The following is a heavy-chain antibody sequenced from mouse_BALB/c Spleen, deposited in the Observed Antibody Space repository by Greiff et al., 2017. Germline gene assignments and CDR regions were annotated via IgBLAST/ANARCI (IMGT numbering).Heavy chain of an antibody. CDR1: GYTFSSYW. V-gene: IGHV1-9*01. Sequence: QVQLQQSGAELMKPGASVKISCKATGYTFSSYWIEWVKQRPGHGLEWIGEILPGSGSTNYNEKFKGKATFTADTSSNTAYMQLSSLTSEDSAVYYCARGLAYYRYDYYAMDYWGQGTSVTVSS. CDR2: ILPGSGST. CDR3: ARGLAYYRYDYYAMDY. J-gene: IGHJ4*01. D-gene: IGHD2-14*01.